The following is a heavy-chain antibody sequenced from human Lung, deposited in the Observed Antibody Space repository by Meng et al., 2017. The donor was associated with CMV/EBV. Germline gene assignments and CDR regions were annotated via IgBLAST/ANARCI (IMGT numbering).Heavy chain of an antibody. D-gene: IGHD6-25*01. CDR1: GFTFSTYA. CDR3: VRDGQAGAKGLDY. Sequence: GGSXRLXCAASGFTFSTYAMHWVRQAPGKGLEWVAVISFGGSNKYYADSVRGRSIISRDNPNNTVSLQMNSLRVEDTALYYCVRDGQAGAKGLDYWGQGTXVTVSS. J-gene: IGHJ4*02. CDR2: ISFGGSNK. V-gene: IGHV3-30*04.